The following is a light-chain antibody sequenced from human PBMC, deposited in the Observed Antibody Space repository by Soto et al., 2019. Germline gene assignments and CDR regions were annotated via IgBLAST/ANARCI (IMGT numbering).Light chain of an antibody. V-gene: IGKV1-39*01. J-gene: IGKJ1*01. CDR2: AAS. CDR3: QQSYSTPRT. CDR1: QSISSY. Sequence: DIQMTQSPSSLSASVGGRVTITCRASQSISSYLNWYQQKPGKAPKLLIYAASSLQSGVPSRFNGSRSGTDFTLTISSLQPEDFATYYCQQSYSTPRTFGQGTKVEIK.